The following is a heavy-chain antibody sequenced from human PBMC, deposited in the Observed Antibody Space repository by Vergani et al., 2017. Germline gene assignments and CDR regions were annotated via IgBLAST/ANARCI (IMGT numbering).Heavy chain of an antibody. V-gene: IGHV3-33*01. CDR1: GFTFSSYG. D-gene: IGHD3-22*01. J-gene: IGHJ4*02. CDR3: ARPREYYDSSGYYRGYYFDY. CDR2: IWYDGSNK. Sequence: VQLVESGGGVVQPGRSLRLSCAASGFTFSSYGIHWVRQAPGKGLEWVAVIWYDGSNKYYADSVKGRFTISRDNSKNTLYLQMNSLRAEDTAVYYCARPREYYDSSGYYRGYYFDYWGQGTLVTVSS.